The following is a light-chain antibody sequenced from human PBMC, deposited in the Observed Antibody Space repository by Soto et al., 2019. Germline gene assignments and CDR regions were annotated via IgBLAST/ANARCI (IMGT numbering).Light chain of an antibody. CDR2: SNN. V-gene: IGLV1-44*01. J-gene: IGLJ1*01. Sequence: QSVLTQPPSASGTPGQRVTISCSGSSSNIGSNTVNWYQQLPGTAPKLLMYSNNQRPSGVPDRLSGSKSGTSASLAISGLQSKDEADYYCAAWDDSLKGDVFGTGTKLTVL. CDR1: SSNIGSNT. CDR3: AAWDDSLKGDV.